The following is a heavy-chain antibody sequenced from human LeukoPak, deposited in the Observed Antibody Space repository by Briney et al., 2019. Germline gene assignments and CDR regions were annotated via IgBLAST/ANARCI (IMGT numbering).Heavy chain of an antibody. CDR3: AISSTDRYHYGMDV. Sequence: SETLSLTCAVSGGSISSGGYYWSWIRQPPGKGLEWIGYIYHSGSTYYNPSLKSRVTISVDRSKNQFSLKLSSVTAADTAVYYCAISSTDRYHYGMDVWGQGTTVTVSS. V-gene: IGHV4-30-2*01. J-gene: IGHJ6*02. CDR1: GGSISSGGYY. CDR2: IYHSGST. D-gene: IGHD4-17*01.